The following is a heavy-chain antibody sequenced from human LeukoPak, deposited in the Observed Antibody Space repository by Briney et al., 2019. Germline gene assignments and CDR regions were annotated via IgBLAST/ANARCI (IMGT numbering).Heavy chain of an antibody. Sequence: GASVKVSCKASGYTFTGYYVHWVRQAPGQGLEWMGWINPNSGGTNYAQKFQGWVTMTRDTSISTAYMELSRLRSDDTAVYYCARDMAAAAYAFDIWGQGTMVTVSS. J-gene: IGHJ3*02. V-gene: IGHV1-2*04. CDR2: INPNSGGT. CDR1: GYTFTGYY. CDR3: ARDMAAAAYAFDI. D-gene: IGHD6-13*01.